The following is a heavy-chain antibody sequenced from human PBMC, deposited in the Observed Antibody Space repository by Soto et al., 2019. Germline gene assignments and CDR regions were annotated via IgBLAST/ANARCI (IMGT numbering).Heavy chain of an antibody. J-gene: IGHJ4*02. CDR1: GASITGSSC. CDR3: ARGMTPPGAPAWYYFDS. CDR2: FSLSGTT. D-gene: IGHD2-8*02. Sequence: ETLSLPCTVSGASITGSSCCSLIRHPAGKGLEWIGRFSLSGTTNYNPSLRSRVTMSADVSKNQFSLRLTSVTAADTALYYCARGMTPPGAPAWYYFDSWGQGTLVTVSS. V-gene: IGHV4-4*07.